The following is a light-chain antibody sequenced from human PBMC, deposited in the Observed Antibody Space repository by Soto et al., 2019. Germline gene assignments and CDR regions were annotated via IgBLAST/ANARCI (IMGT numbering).Light chain of an antibody. CDR3: CSYAGTYTGV. CDR2: DVS. Sequence: QSVLTRPRSVSGSPGQSVSISCTGTSSDVGRYSYVSWYQQHPGKAPKLMIYDVSERPSGVPDRFSGSKSGNTASLTISGLQAEDEADYYCCSYAGTYTGVFGTGIKVTVL. V-gene: IGLV2-11*01. J-gene: IGLJ1*01. CDR1: SSDVGRYSY.